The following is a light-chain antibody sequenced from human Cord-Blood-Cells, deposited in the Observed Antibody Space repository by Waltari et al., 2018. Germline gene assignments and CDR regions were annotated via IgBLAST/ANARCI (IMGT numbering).Light chain of an antibody. Sequence: QSALTQPASVSGSPGQSITISCTGTSSDVGSYNLVSWYQQHPGKAPKLMINEVSKRTSGVSKRFSGAKSGNTASLTISGLQAEDEADYYCCSYAGSSTVVFGGATKLTVL. CDR2: EVS. J-gene: IGLJ2*01. CDR1: SSDVGSYNL. CDR3: CSYAGSSTVV. V-gene: IGLV2-23*02.